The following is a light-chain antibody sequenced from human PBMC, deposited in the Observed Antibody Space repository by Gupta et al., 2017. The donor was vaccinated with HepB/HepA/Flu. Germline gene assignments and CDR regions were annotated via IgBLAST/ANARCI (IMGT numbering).Light chain of an antibody. J-gene: IGLJ2*01. CDR2: DVS. CDR1: SSDVGGYNY. V-gene: IGLV2-14*03. Sequence: QSALTQPASVSGSPGQSITISCTGTSSDVGGYNYVLWYQQHPGKAPKLIIYDVSKRPSGVSNRFSGSKSGNTASLTISGLQAEDEADYYCSSYTGSNTLVVFGGGTKLTVL. CDR3: SSYTGSNTLVV.